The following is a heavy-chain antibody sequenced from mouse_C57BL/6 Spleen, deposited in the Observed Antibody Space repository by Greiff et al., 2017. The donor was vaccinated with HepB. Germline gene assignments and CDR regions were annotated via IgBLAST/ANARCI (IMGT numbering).Heavy chain of an antibody. Sequence: EVHLVESGGGLVKPGGSLKLSCAASGFTFSSYAMSWVRQTPEKRLEWVATISDGGSYTYYPDNVKGRFTISRDNAKNNLYLQMSHLKSEDTAMYYCARMPDYYGSRDYWGQGTTLTVSS. J-gene: IGHJ2*01. CDR3: ARMPDYYGSRDY. D-gene: IGHD1-1*01. V-gene: IGHV5-4*01. CDR2: ISDGGSYT. CDR1: GFTFSSYA.